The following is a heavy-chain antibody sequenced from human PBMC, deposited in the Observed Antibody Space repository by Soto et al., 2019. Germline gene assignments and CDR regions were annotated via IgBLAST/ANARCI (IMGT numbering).Heavy chain of an antibody. CDR3: ARVGSYYGSGRPHYYYMDV. CDR2: INHSGST. J-gene: IGHJ6*03. Sequence: SETLSLTCAVYGGSFSGYYWSWIRQPPGKGLEWIGEINHSGSTNYNPSLKSRVTISVDTSKNQFSLKLSSVTAADTAVYYCARVGSYYGSGRPHYYYMDVWGKGTTVTVSS. V-gene: IGHV4-34*01. D-gene: IGHD3-10*01. CDR1: GGSFSGYY.